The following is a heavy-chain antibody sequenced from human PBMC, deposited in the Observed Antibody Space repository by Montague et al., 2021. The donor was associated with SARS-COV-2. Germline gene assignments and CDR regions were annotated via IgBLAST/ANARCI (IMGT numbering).Heavy chain of an antibody. CDR3: ASSIPGAGVGDAFDV. D-gene: IGHD6-13*01. CDR2: IYYSGST. CDR1: GGSISSSSYY. Sequence: SETLSLTCTVSGGSISSSSYYWGWIRQPPGKGLEWIGSIYYSGSTYYNPSLKSRVTISVDTSKNQFSLKLSSMTAADTAVYYCASSIPGAGVGDAFDVWGQGTIVTVSS. J-gene: IGHJ3*01. V-gene: IGHV4-39*01.